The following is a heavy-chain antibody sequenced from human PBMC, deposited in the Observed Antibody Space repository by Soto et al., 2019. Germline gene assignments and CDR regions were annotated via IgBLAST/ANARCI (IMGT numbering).Heavy chain of an antibody. Sequence: ASVKVSCKASGYTFTSYDINWVRQAAEQGLEWMGWMNPNSGYTVYARKFQGRVSMTRNTSISTAYMELSSLRSEDTAVFYCARGYSGSSSSNAFDIWGQGTMVTVSS. V-gene: IGHV1-8*01. CDR2: MNPNSGYT. CDR1: GYTFTSYD. D-gene: IGHD6-6*01. J-gene: IGHJ3*02. CDR3: ARGYSGSSSSNAFDI.